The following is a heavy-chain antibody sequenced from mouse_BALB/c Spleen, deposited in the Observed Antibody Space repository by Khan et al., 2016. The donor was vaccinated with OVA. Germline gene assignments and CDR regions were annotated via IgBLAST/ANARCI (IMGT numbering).Heavy chain of an antibody. J-gene: IGHJ3*01. CDR2: IYPGDGDT. CDR1: GYAFSNYW. CDR3: ARSGYDYFAY. Sequence: QVQLKQSGAELVRPGSSVKISCKASGYAFSNYWMNWVKQRPGQGLEWIGQIYPGDGDTSFNGKFRGKATLTADKSSSTAHMQLSSLTSEDSAVYFCARSGYDYFAYWGQGTLVTVSA. D-gene: IGHD2-14*01. V-gene: IGHV1-80*01.